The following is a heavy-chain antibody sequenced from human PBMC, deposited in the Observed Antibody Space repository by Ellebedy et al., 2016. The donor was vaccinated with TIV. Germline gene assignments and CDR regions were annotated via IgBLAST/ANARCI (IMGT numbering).Heavy chain of an antibody. J-gene: IGHJ4*02. D-gene: IGHD1-26*01. CDR2: IRNKATSYTT. CDR1: GFTFSDHY. V-gene: IGHV3-72*01. Sequence: GESLKISCAASGFTFSDHYMDWARQAPGKGLEWVGRIRNKATSYTTEYAASVRGRFTIPRDDSENSLYLQMNRLKTEETPVYYCARDKNGSPDYWGQGTLVTVSS. CDR3: ARDKNGSPDY.